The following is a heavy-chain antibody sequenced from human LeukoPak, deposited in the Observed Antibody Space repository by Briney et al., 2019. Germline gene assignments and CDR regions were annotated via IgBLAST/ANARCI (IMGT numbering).Heavy chain of an antibody. V-gene: IGHV1-18*01. Sequence: GASVKVSCKASSHTFTSSGFSWVRQAPGQGLEWMGWISAYNGNTIYAQKVQDRITMTTDTSTSTVYMEVRSLRSDDTAVYYCARDDSSGLFDSWGQGTLVTVSS. D-gene: IGHD6-25*01. CDR3: ARDDSSGLFDS. CDR2: ISAYNGNT. J-gene: IGHJ4*02. CDR1: SHTFTSSG.